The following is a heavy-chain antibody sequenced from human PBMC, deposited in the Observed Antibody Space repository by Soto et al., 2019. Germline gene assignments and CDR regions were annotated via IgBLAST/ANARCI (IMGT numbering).Heavy chain of an antibody. CDR3: ARGAIAAAGLYGMDV. Sequence: NPSETLSLTCAVYGGSFSGYYWSWIRQPPGKGLEWIGEINHSGSTNYNPSLKSRVTISVDTSKNQFSLKLSSVTAADTAVYYCARGAIAAAGLYGMDVWGQGTTVTVSS. J-gene: IGHJ6*02. V-gene: IGHV4-34*01. CDR2: INHSGST. CDR1: GGSFSGYY. D-gene: IGHD6-13*01.